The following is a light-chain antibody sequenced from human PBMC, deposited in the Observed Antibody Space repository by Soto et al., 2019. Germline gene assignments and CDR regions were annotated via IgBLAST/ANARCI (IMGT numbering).Light chain of an antibody. V-gene: IGKV3-15*01. CDR3: QQYNSWPLT. CDR1: QSVNTD. Sequence: EVVMTQSPSTLSVSPGERATLSCRASQSVNTDLAWYQQKPGQPPRLLLYGASTRATGIPARFSGGGSGTEFTLTISSLQSEDFAVYYCQQYNSWPLTFGGGTKVDVK. J-gene: IGKJ4*01. CDR2: GAS.